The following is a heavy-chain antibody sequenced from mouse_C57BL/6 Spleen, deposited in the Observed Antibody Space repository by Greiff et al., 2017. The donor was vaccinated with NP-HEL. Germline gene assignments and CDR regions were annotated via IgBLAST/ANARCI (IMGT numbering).Heavy chain of an antibody. V-gene: IGHV1-80*01. CDR2: IYPGDGDT. Sequence: VQLQQSGAELVKPGASVKISCKASGYAFSSYWMNWVKQRPGKGLEWIGQIYPGDGDTNYNGKFKGKDTLTADKSSSTAYMQLSSLTSEDSAVYYCAGGGLYYYGSSYGWYFDVWGTGTTVTVSS. CDR1: GYAFSSYW. J-gene: IGHJ1*03. CDR3: AGGGLYYYGSSYGWYFDV. D-gene: IGHD1-1*01.